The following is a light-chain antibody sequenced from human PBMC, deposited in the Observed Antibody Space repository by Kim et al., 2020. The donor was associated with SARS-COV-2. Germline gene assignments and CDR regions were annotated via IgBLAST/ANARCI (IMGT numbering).Light chain of an antibody. CDR1: NIGSKS. J-gene: IGLJ3*02. Sequence: SHELTQPPSVSVAPGKTARITCGGNNIGSKSVHWFQHKPGQAPVLVIYYDSDRPSGIPERFSGSNSGNTATLTISRVEAGDEADYYCQVWDSSSDHPVFG. CDR2: YDS. CDR3: QVWDSSSDHPV. V-gene: IGLV3-21*04.